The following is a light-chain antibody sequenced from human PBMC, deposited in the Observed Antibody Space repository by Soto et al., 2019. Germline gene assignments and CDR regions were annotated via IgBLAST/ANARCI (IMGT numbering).Light chain of an antibody. CDR1: QSARSNY. CDR2: GAS. CDR3: QQYGTSLSIT. J-gene: IGKJ5*01. V-gene: IGKV3-20*01. Sequence: ELVLTQSPGTRSLSPGERATLSCRASQSARSNYLAWYQQKPGQAPRLIIYGASRRASGIPDRFSGSGSGTDFTLTIRRLEPEDFAVYYCQQYGTSLSITFGQGTRLEIK.